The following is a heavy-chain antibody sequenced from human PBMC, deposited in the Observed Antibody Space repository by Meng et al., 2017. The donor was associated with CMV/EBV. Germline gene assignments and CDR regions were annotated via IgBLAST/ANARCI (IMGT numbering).Heavy chain of an antibody. V-gene: IGHV4-4*07. CDR2: IYTSGST. CDR3: AREMPIAAAGCFDY. D-gene: IGHD6-13*01. J-gene: IGHJ4*02. CDR1: GGSISSYY. Sequence: QAQLRESGPGLVKPSETLSLTCTVSGGSISSYYWSWIRQPAGKGLEWIGRIYTSGSTNYNPSLKSRVTMSVDTSKNQFSLKLSSVTAADTAVYYCAREMPIAAAGCFDYWGQGTLVTVSS.